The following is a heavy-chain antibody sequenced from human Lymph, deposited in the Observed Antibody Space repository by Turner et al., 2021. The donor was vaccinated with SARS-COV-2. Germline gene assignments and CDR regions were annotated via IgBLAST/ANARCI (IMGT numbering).Heavy chain of an antibody. D-gene: IGHD3-22*01. J-gene: IGHJ4*02. CDR3: ARTYYYDSSGYYYQYYFDY. CDR2: IYYSGST. CDR1: GGSISGGGYY. Sequence: QVQLQESGPGLVKPSQTLSRTCTVSGGSISGGGYYWSWIRQHPGKGLEWIGYIYYSGSTYYNTSLKSRVTISVDTSKNQFSLKLSSVTAADTAVYYCARTYYYDSSGYYYQYYFDYWGQGTLVTVSS. V-gene: IGHV4-31*03.